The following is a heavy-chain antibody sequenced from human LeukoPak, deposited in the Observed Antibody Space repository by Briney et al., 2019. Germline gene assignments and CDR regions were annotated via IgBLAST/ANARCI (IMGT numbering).Heavy chain of an antibody. J-gene: IGHJ4*02. CDR3: ARGERFLEWLFSVDLGGRETRAAYYFDY. CDR2: ISSSSSYI. Sequence: GGSLRLSCAASGFTFSSYSMNWVRQAPGKGLEWVSSISSSSSYIYYADSVKGRFTISRDNAKNSLYLQMNSLRAEDTAVYYCARGERFLEWLFSVDLGGRETRAAYYFDYWGQGTLVTVSS. D-gene: IGHD3-3*01. CDR1: GFTFSSYS. V-gene: IGHV3-21*01.